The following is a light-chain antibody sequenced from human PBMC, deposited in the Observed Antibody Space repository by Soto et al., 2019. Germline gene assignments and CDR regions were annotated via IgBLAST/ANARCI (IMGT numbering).Light chain of an antibody. CDR2: GNS. CDR3: QSYDSSLSGYVV. V-gene: IGLV1-40*01. Sequence: QPVVTQPPSVSGAPGQRVTISCTGSSSNIGAVYDVHWYQQLPGTAPKLLIYGNSNRPSGVPDRFSGSKSGTSASLAITGLQAEDEADYYCQSYDSSLSGYVVFGGGTKVTVL. CDR1: SSNIGAVYD. J-gene: IGLJ2*01.